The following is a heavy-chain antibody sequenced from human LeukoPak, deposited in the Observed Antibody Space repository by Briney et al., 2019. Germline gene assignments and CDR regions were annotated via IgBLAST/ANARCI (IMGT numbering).Heavy chain of an antibody. V-gene: IGHV1-69*13. CDR3: ARPSVEYYDSSGYYQYFQH. CDR1: GGTFSSYA. J-gene: IGHJ1*01. CDR2: IIPIFGTA. D-gene: IGHD3-22*01. Sequence: ASVKVSCKASGGTFSSYAISWVRQAPGQGLEWMGGIIPIFGTANYAQKFQGRVTITGDESTSAAYMELSSLRSEDTAVYYCARPSVEYYDSSGYYQYFQHWGQGTLVTVSS.